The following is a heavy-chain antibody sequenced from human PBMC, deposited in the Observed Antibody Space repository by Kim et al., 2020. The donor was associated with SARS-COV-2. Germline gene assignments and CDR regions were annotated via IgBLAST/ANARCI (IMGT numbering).Heavy chain of an antibody. CDR2: ISYDGSNK. Sequence: GGSLRLSCAASGFTFSSYGMHWVRQAPGKGLEWVAVISYDGSNKYYADSVKGRFTISRDNSKNTLYLQMNSLRAEDTAVYYCAKGGWAAAGTVDYWGQGT. V-gene: IGHV3-30*18. J-gene: IGHJ4*02. CDR1: GFTFSSYG. D-gene: IGHD6-13*01. CDR3: AKGGWAAAGTVDY.